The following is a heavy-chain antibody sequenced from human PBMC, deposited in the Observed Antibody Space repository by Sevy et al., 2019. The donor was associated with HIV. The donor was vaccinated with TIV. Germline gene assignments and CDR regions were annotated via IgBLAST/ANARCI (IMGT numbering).Heavy chain of an antibody. CDR1: GFTFSSYS. D-gene: IGHD3-10*01. CDR3: ARNHYYGSGSYYDAFDI. CDR2: IRSSSSTI. V-gene: IGHV3-48*02. Sequence: EGSLRLSCAASGFTFSSYSMNWVRQAPGKGLEWVSYIRSSSSTIYYADSVKGRFTISRDNAKNSLYLQMNSLRDEDKAVYYCARNHYYGSGSYYDAFDIWGQGTMVTVSS. J-gene: IGHJ3*02.